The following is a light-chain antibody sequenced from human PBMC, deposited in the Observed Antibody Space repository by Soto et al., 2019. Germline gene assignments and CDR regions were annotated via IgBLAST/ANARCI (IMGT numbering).Light chain of an antibody. J-gene: IGKJ5*01. Sequence: EIVLTQSPGTLSLSPGERATLSCRASQSVSSSYLAWYQQKPGQAPRLLIYGASSRATGIPDRFSGSGSGTDFTLTISRLEPEDFAVYYCQHYDSLSFGQGTQREIK. CDR3: QHYDSLS. CDR2: GAS. CDR1: QSVSSSY. V-gene: IGKV3-20*01.